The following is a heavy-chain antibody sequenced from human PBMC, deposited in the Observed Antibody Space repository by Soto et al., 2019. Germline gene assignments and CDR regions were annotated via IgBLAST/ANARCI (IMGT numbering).Heavy chain of an antibody. Sequence: QVQLVQSGAEVKKPGASVKVSCKASGYTFTSYGISWVRQAPGQGLEWMGWISAYNGNTNYAQKLQGRVTMTTDTSTSTAYRELRSLRSDDTAVYYCARERDDFWSGYYTADYWGQGTLVTVSS. CDR1: GYTFTSYG. CDR2: ISAYNGNT. CDR3: ARERDDFWSGYYTADY. V-gene: IGHV1-18*01. J-gene: IGHJ4*02. D-gene: IGHD3-3*01.